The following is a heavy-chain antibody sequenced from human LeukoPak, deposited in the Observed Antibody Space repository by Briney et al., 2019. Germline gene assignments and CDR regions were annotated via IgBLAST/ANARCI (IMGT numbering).Heavy chain of an antibody. D-gene: IGHD6-19*01. CDR2: INPNSGGT. V-gene: IGHV1-2*06. Sequence: EASEKVSCKASGDTFTGYYMHWVRQAPGQGLEWMGRINPNSGGTNYAQKFQGRVTMTRDTSISTAYMELSRLRSDDTAVYYCARGIAGYSSGHYFDYWGQGTLVTVSS. CDR1: GDTFTGYY. J-gene: IGHJ4*02. CDR3: ARGIAGYSSGHYFDY.